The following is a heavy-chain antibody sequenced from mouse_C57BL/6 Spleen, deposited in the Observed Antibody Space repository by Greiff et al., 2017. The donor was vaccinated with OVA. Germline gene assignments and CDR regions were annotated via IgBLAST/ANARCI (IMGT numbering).Heavy chain of an antibody. CDR1: GYTFTDHT. J-gene: IGHJ3*01. Sequence: QVQLQQPDAELVKPGASVKISCKVSGYTFTDHTIHWMKQRPEQGLEWIGYIYPRDGSTKYNEKFKGKATLTADKSSSTAYMQLNSLTSEDSAVYFCARPRTLVYYDYEFAYWGQGTLVTVSA. CDR2: IYPRDGST. D-gene: IGHD2-4*01. CDR3: ARPRTLVYYDYEFAY. V-gene: IGHV1-78*01.